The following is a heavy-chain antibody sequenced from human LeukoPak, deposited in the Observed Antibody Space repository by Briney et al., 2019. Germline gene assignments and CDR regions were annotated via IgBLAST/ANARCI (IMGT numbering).Heavy chain of an antibody. Sequence: GGSLRLSCAASGFTFGNSWVHWVRQAPGKGLVWVSLINADGSTTSYADSVKGRFTISRDNARNTLSLEMNSLTIEDTAVYYCARDAAYREAARRSYYYYMDVWGKGTTVSVSS. CDR3: ARDAAYREAARRSYYYYMDV. D-gene: IGHD6-6*01. J-gene: IGHJ6*03. V-gene: IGHV3-74*01. CDR1: GFTFGNSW. CDR2: INADGSTT.